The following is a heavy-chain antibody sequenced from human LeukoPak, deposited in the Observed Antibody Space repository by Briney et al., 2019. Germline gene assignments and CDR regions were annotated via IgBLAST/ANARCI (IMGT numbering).Heavy chain of an antibody. CDR1: GFTVSSNY. D-gene: IGHD3-22*01. Sequence: GGSLRLSCAASGFTVSSNYMTWVRQAPGKGLEWVSVTYSGGSTYYADSVKGRFTISRDNSKNTLYLQMNSLRAEDTAVYYCARGIEVGSGYMDVWGKGTTVTISS. J-gene: IGHJ6*03. CDR2: TYSGGST. CDR3: ARGIEVGSGYMDV. V-gene: IGHV3-66*01.